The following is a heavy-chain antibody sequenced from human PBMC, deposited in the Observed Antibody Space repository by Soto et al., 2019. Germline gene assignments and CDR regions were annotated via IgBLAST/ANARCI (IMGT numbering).Heavy chain of an antibody. CDR2: IYYSGST. V-gene: IGHV4-39*07. J-gene: IGHJ6*02. CDR3: ARDRASGYDFFAYGWDV. CDR1: GGSISSSSYY. D-gene: IGHD5-12*01. Sequence: PSETLSLTCTVSGGSISSSSYYWGWIRQPPGKGLEWIGSIYYSGSTYYNPSLKSRVTISVDTSKNQFSLTLSSVTAAEPAVYHCARDRASGYDFFAYGWDVGGQGTTVTVSS.